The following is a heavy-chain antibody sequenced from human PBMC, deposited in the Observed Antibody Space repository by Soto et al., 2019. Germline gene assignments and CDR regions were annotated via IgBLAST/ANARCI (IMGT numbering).Heavy chain of an antibody. D-gene: IGHD3-22*01. Sequence: QVQLVQSGAEVKKPGASVKVSCKASEYTFSNYGIHWLRQAPGQRLEWVGWINAGNGNTRYSENFQDRVTITRDTSASTAYMEVSSLTSEDTAIYYCARDPTDSGSFYHHYYYGMDVWGQGTTVAVSS. J-gene: IGHJ6*02. CDR1: EYTFSNYG. V-gene: IGHV1-3*01. CDR3: ARDPTDSGSFYHHYYYGMDV. CDR2: INAGNGNT.